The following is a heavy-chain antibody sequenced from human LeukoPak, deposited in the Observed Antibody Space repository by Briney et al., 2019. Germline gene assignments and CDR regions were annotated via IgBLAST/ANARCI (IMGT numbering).Heavy chain of an antibody. CDR2: IYPGDSDT. V-gene: IGHV5-51*01. CDR3: ARRYCSGGSCYHFDY. D-gene: IGHD2-15*01. Sequence: GESLQISCKGSGYIFTSYWIGWVRQMPGKGLEWMGIIYPGDSDTRYSPSFQGQVTISADKSISTAYLQWSSLKASDTAMYYCARRYCSGGSCYHFDYWGQGTLVTVSS. J-gene: IGHJ4*02. CDR1: GYIFTSYW.